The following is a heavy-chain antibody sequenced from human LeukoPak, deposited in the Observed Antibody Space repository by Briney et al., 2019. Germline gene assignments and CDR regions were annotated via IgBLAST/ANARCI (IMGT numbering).Heavy chain of an antibody. Sequence: QPGGSLRLSCAASGFTFSSYEMNWVRQAPGKGLEWVSYISSSGSTIYYADSVKGRLTISRDNAKNSLYLQMNSLRAEDTAVYYCARESWLLRNWFDPWGQGTLVTVSS. CDR3: ARESWLLRNWFDP. CDR1: GFTFSSYE. D-gene: IGHD2-15*01. CDR2: ISSSGSTI. J-gene: IGHJ5*02. V-gene: IGHV3-48*03.